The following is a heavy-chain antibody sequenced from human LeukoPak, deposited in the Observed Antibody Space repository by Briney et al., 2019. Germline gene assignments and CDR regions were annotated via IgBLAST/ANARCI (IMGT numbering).Heavy chain of an antibody. CDR2: IYTSGST. Sequence: SRTLSLTCTVSGGSISSGSYYWSWIRQPAGKGLEWIGRIYTSGSTNYNPSLKSRVTISVDTSKNQFSLKLSSVTAADTAVYYCARVRAAAGRGGLDYYYYYMDVWGKGTTVTISS. V-gene: IGHV4-61*02. CDR1: GGSISSGSYY. CDR3: ARVRAAAGRGGLDYYYYYMDV. D-gene: IGHD6-13*01. J-gene: IGHJ6*03.